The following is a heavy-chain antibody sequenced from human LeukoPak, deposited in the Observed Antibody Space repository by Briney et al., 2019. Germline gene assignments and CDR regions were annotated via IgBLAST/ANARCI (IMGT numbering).Heavy chain of an antibody. Sequence: SETLSLTCSVSGGSFTGYFWSWIRQPPGKGPEWVGEINHSGNTNYNPSLKSRVTISVDTSKNQFSLKLRSVTTADTAVYYCARSVRIRAALSYDYGMDVWGQGTTVTVSS. CDR2: INHSGNT. CDR1: GGSFTGYF. D-gene: IGHD2-15*01. V-gene: IGHV4-34*01. CDR3: ARSVRIRAALSYDYGMDV. J-gene: IGHJ6*02.